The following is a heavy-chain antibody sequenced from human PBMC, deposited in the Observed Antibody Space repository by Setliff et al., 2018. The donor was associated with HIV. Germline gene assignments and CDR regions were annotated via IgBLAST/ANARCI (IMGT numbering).Heavy chain of an antibody. Sequence: SGPTLVNPTQTLTLTCTFSGFSLSIRGMCVSWIRQPPGKALEWLARIDWDDDKYYSTSLKTRLTISKDTSKNQVVLTMTNMGPVDTATDYCARASGAYSNSFYFDYWGQGALVTVSS. CDR2: IDWDDDK. CDR3: ARASGAYSNSFYFDY. D-gene: IGHD6-6*01. J-gene: IGHJ4*02. CDR1: GFSLSIRGMC. V-gene: IGHV2-70*11.